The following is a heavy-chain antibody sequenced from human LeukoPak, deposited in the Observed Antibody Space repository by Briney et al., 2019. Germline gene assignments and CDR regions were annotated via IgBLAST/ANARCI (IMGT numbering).Heavy chain of an antibody. D-gene: IGHD3-3*01. V-gene: IGHV3-74*01. CDR2: ITNDGSST. J-gene: IGHJ3*02. Sequence: PGGSLRLTCAASGLTFSSHWMHWVRQAPGKGLVWVSRITNDGSSTTYADSVKGRFTISRDNAKNMLYLQVNSLRAEDTAVYYCARDYDSWSGYQYDAFDIWGQGTMVTVSS. CDR1: GLTFSSHW. CDR3: ARDYDSWSGYQYDAFDI.